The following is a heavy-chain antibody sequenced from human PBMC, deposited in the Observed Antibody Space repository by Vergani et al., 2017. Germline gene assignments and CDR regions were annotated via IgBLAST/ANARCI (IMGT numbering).Heavy chain of an antibody. D-gene: IGHD2-21*01. Sequence: QVQLQESGPGLVKPSETLSLTCSVSGDSMNTYYSTWIRQPPGKGLEWIGYIYDSGDTKYNPSLKSRVTMSLDTSKNQFSLNLYSVTAADTAVYYCARGALWWLRQIDSWGQGTLVTVSS. V-gene: IGHV4-59*01. CDR3: ARGALWWLRQIDS. J-gene: IGHJ4*02. CDR1: GDSMNTYY. CDR2: IYDSGDT.